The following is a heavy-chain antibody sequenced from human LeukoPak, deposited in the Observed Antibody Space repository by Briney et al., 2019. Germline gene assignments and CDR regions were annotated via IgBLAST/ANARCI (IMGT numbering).Heavy chain of an antibody. CDR3: ARSYGSGSYYKSGGAFDI. D-gene: IGHD3-10*01. V-gene: IGHV3-7*01. Sequence: PGGSLRLSCAASGFIFSTYWMMWARQAPGKGLEWVANMKGDGSEIHYVDSVKGRFTISRDNARNSLFLQMNGLRPEDTAVYYCARSYGSGSYYKSGGAFDIWGQGTMVTVSS. CDR2: MKGDGSEI. J-gene: IGHJ3*02. CDR1: GFIFSTYW.